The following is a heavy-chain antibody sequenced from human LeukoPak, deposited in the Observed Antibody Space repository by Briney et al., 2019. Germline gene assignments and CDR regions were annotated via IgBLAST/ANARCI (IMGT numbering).Heavy chain of an antibody. V-gene: IGHV5-51*01. CDR1: GYKFTSYW. D-gene: IGHD6-13*01. J-gene: IGHJ4*02. CDR2: IYPGDSDT. Sequence: GESLKISCKGSGYKFTSYWIGWVRQMPGKGLEWMGIIYPGDSDTRYSPSFQGQVTISADKSNSTAYLQSSSLKASDTAMYYCATSSSWSLYYFDYWGQGTLVTVSS. CDR3: ATSSSWSLYYFDY.